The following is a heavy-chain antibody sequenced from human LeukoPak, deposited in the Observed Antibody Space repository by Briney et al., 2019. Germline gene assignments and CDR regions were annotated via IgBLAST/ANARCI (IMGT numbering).Heavy chain of an antibody. CDR1: GFTFRNHG. V-gene: IGHV3-30*02. CDR3: AKDWGGSRYYIDV. Sequence: QSGGSLRLSCAASGFTFRNHGMHWVRQAPGKGLEWVAIIWSDGINRYYADSVKGRFTISRDDSKDTLFLQMNTLTTEDTALYYCAKDWGGSRYYIDVWGRGTLVTVSS. J-gene: IGHJ6*03. D-gene: IGHD5-18*01. CDR2: IWSDGINR.